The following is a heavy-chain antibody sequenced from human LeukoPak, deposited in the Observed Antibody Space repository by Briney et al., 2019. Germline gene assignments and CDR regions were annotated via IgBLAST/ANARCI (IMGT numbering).Heavy chain of an antibody. CDR3: ARMIRGDVFDY. CDR1: GFTFSSYG. J-gene: IGHJ4*02. D-gene: IGHD3-10*01. Sequence: GRSLRLSCAASGFTFSSYGMHWVRQAPGKGLEWVAVISYDGSNKYYADSVKGRFTISRDNSKNTLSLQMNSLRAEDTAVYYCARMIRGDVFDYWGQGTLVTVSS. CDR2: ISYDGSNK. V-gene: IGHV3-30*03.